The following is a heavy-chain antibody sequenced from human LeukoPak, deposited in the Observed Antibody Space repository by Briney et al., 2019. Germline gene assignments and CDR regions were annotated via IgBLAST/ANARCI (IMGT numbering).Heavy chain of an antibody. J-gene: IGHJ1*01. V-gene: IGHV3-74*01. CDR1: GFTFSSHW. CDR3: ARDLFFSDAGYSSGWRAEYFHH. CDR2: INGAGTST. Sequence: GGFLRLSCAASGFTFSSHWMHWVRQAPGKGLVWVSRINGAGTSTSYADSVKDRFTVSRDNAKNTLNLQMNSLRAEDTAVYYCARDLFFSDAGYSSGWRAEYFHHWGQGTLVTVSS. D-gene: IGHD6-19*01.